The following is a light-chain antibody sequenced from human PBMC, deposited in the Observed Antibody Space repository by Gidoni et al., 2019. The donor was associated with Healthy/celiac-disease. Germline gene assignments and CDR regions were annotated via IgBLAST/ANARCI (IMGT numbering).Light chain of an antibody. J-gene: IGKJ1*01. CDR1: QSISSY. Sequence: DSQMTQSPSSLSASVGDRVTITCRASQSISSYLNWYQQKPGKAPKLLIYAASSLQSGVPSRFSGSGSGTAFTLTISSLQPEDFATYYCQQSYSTPPRTFGQGTKVEIK. CDR3: QQSYSTPPRT. CDR2: AAS. V-gene: IGKV1-39*01.